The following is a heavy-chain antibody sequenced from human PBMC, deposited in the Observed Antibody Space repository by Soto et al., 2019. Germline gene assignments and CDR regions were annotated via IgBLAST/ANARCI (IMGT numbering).Heavy chain of an antibody. D-gene: IGHD2-2*01. Sequence: ASVKVSCKASGYTFTSYGISWVRQAPGQGLEWMGWISAYNGNTNYAQKLQGRVTMTTDTSTSTAYMELRSLRSDDTAVYDCARDGDIVVVPAANWFDPWGQGTLVTVSS. J-gene: IGHJ5*02. CDR1: GYTFTSYG. CDR3: ARDGDIVVVPAANWFDP. V-gene: IGHV1-18*01. CDR2: ISAYNGNT.